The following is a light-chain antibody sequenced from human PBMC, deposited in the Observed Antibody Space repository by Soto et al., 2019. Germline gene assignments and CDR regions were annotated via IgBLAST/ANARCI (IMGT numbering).Light chain of an antibody. CDR3: QQYYNRPWT. Sequence: EIVMTQSPDTLSVSPGERATLSCRASQSVSINLAWYQQKPGQAPRLLVYGSSPRATGIPARFSGSGSGTEFTLTISSLQSEDFAVYYCQQYYNRPWTFGQGTKVEIK. CDR2: GSS. V-gene: IGKV3-15*01. J-gene: IGKJ1*01. CDR1: QSVSIN.